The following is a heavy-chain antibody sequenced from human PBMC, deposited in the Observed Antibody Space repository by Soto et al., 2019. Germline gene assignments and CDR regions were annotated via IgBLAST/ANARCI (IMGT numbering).Heavy chain of an antibody. J-gene: IGHJ4*02. CDR2: VNSDGSIT. Sequence: PGGSLRLSCAASGFTFSSYWMHWVRQAPGKGLVWVSRVNSDGSITNYADAVKGRFTISRDNAKNTLYLQMDGLRAEDTAVYYCARVGATTWYWGQGTLVTVPS. V-gene: IGHV3-74*01. CDR3: ARVGATTWY. D-gene: IGHD1-26*01. CDR1: GFTFSSYW.